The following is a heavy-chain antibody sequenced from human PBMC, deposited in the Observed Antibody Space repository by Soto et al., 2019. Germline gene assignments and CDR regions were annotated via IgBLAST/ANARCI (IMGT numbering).Heavy chain of an antibody. D-gene: IGHD3-10*01. CDR2: IFYTGSS. J-gene: IGHJ4*02. Sequence: SETLSLTCSVSGGSISPYYWSWIRQPPGKGLEWIGYIFYTGSSNYNPSLKSRVTISVDTSKNQFSLKLSSVTAADTAVYYCARAKTASSGSYLVYFDYWGQGTLVTVSS. CDR1: GGSISPYY. CDR3: ARAKTASSGSYLVYFDY. V-gene: IGHV4-59*01.